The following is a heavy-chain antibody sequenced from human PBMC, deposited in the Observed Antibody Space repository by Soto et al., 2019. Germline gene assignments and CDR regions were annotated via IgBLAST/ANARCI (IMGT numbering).Heavy chain of an antibody. CDR2: IYYSGST. CDR3: ARHVQMMIRGVPTPGYYYMDV. J-gene: IGHJ6*03. Sequence: SETLSLTCTASGGSIGSSIYYWGWIRQPPGKGLEWIGSIYYSGSTYNNPSLKSRVTISVDTSKNQFSLKLSSVTAADTAVYYCARHVQMMIRGVPTPGYYYMDVWGKGTTVTVSS. CDR1: GGSIGSSIYY. D-gene: IGHD3-10*01. V-gene: IGHV4-39*01.